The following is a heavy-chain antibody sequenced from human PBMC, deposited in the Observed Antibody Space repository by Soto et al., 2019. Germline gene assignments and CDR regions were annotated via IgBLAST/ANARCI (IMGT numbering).Heavy chain of an antibody. Sequence: EVQLVESGGGLVQPGGSLRLSCAASGFTFSSYSMNWVRQAPGKGLEWVSYISSSSSTIYYADSVKGRFTISRDNAKNSLYLQMNRLRDEDTAVYYCARDSPPMDVWGQGTTVTVSS. CDR1: GFTFSSYS. CDR3: ARDSPPMDV. J-gene: IGHJ6*02. V-gene: IGHV3-48*02. CDR2: ISSSSSTI.